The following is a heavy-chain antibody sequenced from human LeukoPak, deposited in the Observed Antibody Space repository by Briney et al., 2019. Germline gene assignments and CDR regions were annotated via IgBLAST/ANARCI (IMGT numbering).Heavy chain of an antibody. CDR2: IYYSGST. Sequence: SETLSLTCTVSGGSISSYYWSWIRQPPGKGLEWIGYIYYSGSTNFNPSLKSRVTISVDTSKNQFSLKLSSVTAADTAVYYCARTTEGGYTYDYFYYYYMDVWGKGTTVTISS. V-gene: IGHV4-59*01. D-gene: IGHD5-18*01. J-gene: IGHJ6*03. CDR1: GGSISSYY. CDR3: ARTTEGGYTYDYFYYYYMDV.